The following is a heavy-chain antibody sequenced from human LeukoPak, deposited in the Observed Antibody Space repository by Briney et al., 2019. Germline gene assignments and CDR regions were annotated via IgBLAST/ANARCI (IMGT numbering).Heavy chain of an antibody. V-gene: IGHV4-34*01. Sequence: SETLSLTCAVYGGSFSGYYWSWIRQPPGKGLEWIGEINHSGSTNYNPSLKSRVTISVDTSKNQFSLKLSSVTAADTAVYYCARRNGLGTAMAPGAFDIWGQGTMVTVSS. J-gene: IGHJ3*02. CDR3: ARRNGLGTAMAPGAFDI. CDR1: GGSFSGYY. CDR2: INHSGST. D-gene: IGHD5-18*01.